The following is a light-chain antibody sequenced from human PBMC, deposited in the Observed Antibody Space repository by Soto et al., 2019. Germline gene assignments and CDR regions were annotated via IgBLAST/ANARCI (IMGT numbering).Light chain of an antibody. CDR1: SSDVGSYNY. CDR2: EVT. J-gene: IGLJ1*01. Sequence: QSVLTQPPSASGSPGQSVTISCTGASSDVGSYNYVSWYHQHPGKAPKVIIYEVTKRPSGVPVCFSGSKSGNTASLTFSGLQAEDEADYYCSSYAGSNTRYLFGSGTKV. CDR3: SSYAGSNTRYL. V-gene: IGLV2-8*01.